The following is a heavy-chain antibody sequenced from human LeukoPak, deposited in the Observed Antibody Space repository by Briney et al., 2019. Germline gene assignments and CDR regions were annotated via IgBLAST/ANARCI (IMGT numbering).Heavy chain of an antibody. V-gene: IGHV1-69*05. CDR2: IIPIFGTA. Sequence: EASVKVSCKASGGTFSSYAISWVRQAPGQGLEWMGGIIPIFGTANYAQKFQGGVTITTDESTSTAYMELSSLRSEDTAVYYCCRNDGNWFDPWGQGTLVTVSS. CDR3: CRNDGNWFDP. CDR1: GGTFSSYA. D-gene: IGHD1-1*01. J-gene: IGHJ5*02.